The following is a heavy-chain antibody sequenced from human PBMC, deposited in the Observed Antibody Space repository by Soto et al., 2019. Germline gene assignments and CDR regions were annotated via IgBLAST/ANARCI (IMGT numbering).Heavy chain of an antibody. D-gene: IGHD3-16*01. CDR1: GFTFSSYG. Sequence: QVQLVESGGGVVQPGRSLRLSCAASGFTFSSYGMHWVRQTPGKGLEWVAVIRFDESNKYYADSVKGRFTISRDNSNNTVYLQMNSLRADDTAVYYCARDLRDACFDYWGQGTLVTGSS. CDR2: IRFDESNK. J-gene: IGHJ4*02. CDR3: ARDLRDACFDY. V-gene: IGHV3-33*01.